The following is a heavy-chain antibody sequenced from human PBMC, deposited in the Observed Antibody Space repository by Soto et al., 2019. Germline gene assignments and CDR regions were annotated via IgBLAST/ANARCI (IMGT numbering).Heavy chain of an antibody. CDR1: GYSFTSYW. CDR3: ASPSRYRHNDAFDI. CDR2: IDPSDSYT. J-gene: IGHJ3*02. V-gene: IGHV5-10-1*01. D-gene: IGHD1-26*01. Sequence: GESLKISCKGSGYSFTSYWISWVRQMPGKGREWMGRIDPSDSYTNYSPSFQGHVTISADKSISTAYLQWSSLKASDTAMYYCASPSRYRHNDAFDIWGQGTMVTVSS.